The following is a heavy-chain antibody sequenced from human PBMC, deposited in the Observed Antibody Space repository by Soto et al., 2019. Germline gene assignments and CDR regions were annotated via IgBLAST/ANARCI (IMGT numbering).Heavy chain of an antibody. D-gene: IGHD3-3*01. Sequence: XGSLRLSCAASGFTFSSYSMNWVRQAPGKGLDWVSSISSSSSYIYYADSVKGRFTISRDNAKNSLYLQMNSLRAEDTAVYYCARVPVRGVITIFGVVEANPSTSLALSDSWGQGTLVTVSS. J-gene: IGHJ4*02. CDR1: GFTFSSYS. CDR3: ARVPVRGVITIFGVVEANPSTSLALSDS. V-gene: IGHV3-21*01. CDR2: ISSSSSYI.